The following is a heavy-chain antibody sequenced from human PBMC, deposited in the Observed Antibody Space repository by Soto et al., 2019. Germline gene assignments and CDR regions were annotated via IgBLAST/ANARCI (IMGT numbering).Heavy chain of an antibody. V-gene: IGHV1-2*04. CDR3: ARRGRAAAGPHYYYYYMDV. CDR2: INPNSGGT. Sequence: ASVKVSCKASGYTFTGYYMHWVRQAPGQGLEWMGWINPNSGGTNYAQKFQGWVTMTRDTSISTAYMELSRLRSDDTAVYYCARRGRAAAGPHYYYYYMDVWGKGTTVTVSS. J-gene: IGHJ6*03. D-gene: IGHD6-13*01. CDR1: GYTFTGYY.